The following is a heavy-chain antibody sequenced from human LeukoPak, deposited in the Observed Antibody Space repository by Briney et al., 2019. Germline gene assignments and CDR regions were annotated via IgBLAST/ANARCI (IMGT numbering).Heavy chain of an antibody. CDR2: LYSGGDT. CDR1: GFTVGSKY. CDR3: ARVGDHYHWNFDL. Sequence: GGSLRLSCAASGFTVGSKYMNWVRQAPGKGLEWVSILYSGGDTFYPDSVKGRFTISRDNSRNTLSLQMNSLRVEDTAVYYCARVGDHYHWNFDLWGRGTLVTVSS. D-gene: IGHD3-10*01. J-gene: IGHJ2*01. V-gene: IGHV3-53*01.